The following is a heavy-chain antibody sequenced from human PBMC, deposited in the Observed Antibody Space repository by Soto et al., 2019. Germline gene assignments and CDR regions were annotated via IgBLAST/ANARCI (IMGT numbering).Heavy chain of an antibody. CDR3: TNELVRCREFDY. Sequence: QVQLVESGGGVVQPGRSLRLSCAASAFTFSSYAMHWVRQAPGKGLEWVAVIWYDGSNKWYADSVKGRFTISRDNSKNTLYVQMNSLRAEDTAVYYGTNELVRCREFDYWGQGTLVTVSS. J-gene: IGHJ4*02. D-gene: IGHD2-15*01. CDR2: IWYDGSNK. V-gene: IGHV3-33*06. CDR1: AFTFSSYA.